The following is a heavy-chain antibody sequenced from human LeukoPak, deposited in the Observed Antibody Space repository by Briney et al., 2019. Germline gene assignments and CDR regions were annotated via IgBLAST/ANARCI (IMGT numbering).Heavy chain of an antibody. CDR3: ARDRSTHDY. Sequence: ASVKVSCKASGYTFSNYGNSWVRQAPGQGLEWMGWISAYNRKTDYAQKFQGGVTMTTDTSTSTSYMELRSLRSDDTAVYYCARDRSTHDYWGQGTLVPVSS. CDR2: ISAYNRKT. CDR1: GYTFSNYG. V-gene: IGHV1-18*01. J-gene: IGHJ4*02.